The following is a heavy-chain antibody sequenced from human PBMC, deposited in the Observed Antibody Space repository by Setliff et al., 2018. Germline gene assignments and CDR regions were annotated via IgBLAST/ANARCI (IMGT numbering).Heavy chain of an antibody. D-gene: IGHD3-10*01. J-gene: IGHJ6*03. Sequence: LRLSCAASGFTFSSYSMNWVRQAPGKGLEWVSSISSSSSYIYYADSVKGRFTISRDNAKNSLYLQMNSLRAEDTAVYYCARDSVTMVRGVIRSYYYYYMDVWGKGTTVTVSS. CDR3: ARDSVTMVRGVIRSYYYYYMDV. V-gene: IGHV3-21*04. CDR1: GFTFSSYS. CDR2: ISSSSSYI.